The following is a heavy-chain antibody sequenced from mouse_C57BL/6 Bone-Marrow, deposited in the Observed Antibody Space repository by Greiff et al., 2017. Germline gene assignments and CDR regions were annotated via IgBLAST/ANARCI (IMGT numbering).Heavy chain of an antibody. V-gene: IGHV2-5*01. CDR2: IWRGGST. J-gene: IGHJ1*03. D-gene: IGHD1-1*01. Sequence: QVQLQQSGPGLVQPSQSLSITCTVSGFSLTSYGVHWVRQSPGKGLEWLGVIWRGGSTDYNAAFMSRLSITKENSKSQVFFKMNSLQADDTAIYYCAIPYYGSSPWYFDVWGTGTTVTVSS. CDR1: GFSLTSYG. CDR3: AIPYYGSSPWYFDV.